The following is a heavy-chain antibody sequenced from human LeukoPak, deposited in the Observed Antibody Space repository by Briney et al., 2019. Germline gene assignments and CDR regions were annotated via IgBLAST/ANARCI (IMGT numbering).Heavy chain of an antibody. Sequence: ALRLSCAASGFTFDDYAMHWVRQAPGKGLEWVSGISWNSGSIGYADSVKGRFTISRDNAKNSLYLQMNSLRAEDTALYYCAKAASKGVVNYFDYWGQGTLVTVSS. CDR2: ISWNSGSI. CDR1: GFTFDDYA. D-gene: IGHD2-21*01. V-gene: IGHV3-9*01. J-gene: IGHJ4*02. CDR3: AKAASKGVVNYFDY.